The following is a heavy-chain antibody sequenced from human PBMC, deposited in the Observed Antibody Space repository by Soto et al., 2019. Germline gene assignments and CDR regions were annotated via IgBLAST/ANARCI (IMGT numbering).Heavy chain of an antibody. V-gene: IGHV1-8*01. CDR2: MNPNSGNT. J-gene: IGHJ6*02. Sequence: QVQLVQSGAEVKKPGASVKVSCKASGYTFTSYDINWVRQATGQGLERMGWMNPNSGNTGYAQKYQXXTTRTRSTSISTSYMERSVMSAEATVVYCCASGKTSYGMDVWGQGTTVTVSS. CDR3: ASGKTSYGMDV. CDR1: GYTFTSYD.